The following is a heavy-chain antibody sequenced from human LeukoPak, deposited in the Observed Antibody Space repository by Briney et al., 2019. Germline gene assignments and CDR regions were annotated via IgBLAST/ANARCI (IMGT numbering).Heavy chain of an antibody. D-gene: IGHD1-26*01. CDR2: IYPGDSDT. J-gene: IGHJ3*02. V-gene: IGHV5-51*01. CDR1: GYSFTSYW. Sequence: GESLKISCKGSGYSFTSYWIGWVRQMPGKGLEWMGIIYPGDSDTRYSPSFQGQVTISADKSISTAYLQWSSLKASDTAMYYCARLHSGSYYFWFSQEDHGNGAFGIWGQGTMVTVSS. CDR3: ARLHSGSYYFWFSQEDHGNGAFGI.